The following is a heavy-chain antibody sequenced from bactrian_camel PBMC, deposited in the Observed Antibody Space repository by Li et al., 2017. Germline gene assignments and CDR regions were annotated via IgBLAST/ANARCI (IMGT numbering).Heavy chain of an antibody. CDR2: IHRDSGGT. D-gene: IGHD1*01. CDR3: ALEGAHYLFSCGQHWPIGY. J-gene: IGHJ6*01. Sequence: DVQLVESGGGSVQVGGSLRISCTVSGYTDSGYFMGWFRQAPGKEREGVATIHRDSGGTFYAGSVKGRFTISRDNAKTTVYLQMNSLKPEDTAMYYCALEGAHYLFSCGQHWPIGYFGHGTQVTVS. CDR1: GYTDSGYF. V-gene: IGHV3S40*01.